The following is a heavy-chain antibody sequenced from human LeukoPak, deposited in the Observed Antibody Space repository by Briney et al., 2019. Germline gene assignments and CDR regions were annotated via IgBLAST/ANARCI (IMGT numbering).Heavy chain of an antibody. Sequence: GGSLRLSCAASRFTFSSYSMSWVRQAPGKWLEWVANMKQNGSEKYYVDSVKGRFTISRDNPKKSLYLQMNSLRAEDTAVYYCASDRYGTFDIWGQGTMVTVSS. D-gene: IGHD4-17*01. J-gene: IGHJ3*02. CDR3: ASDRYGTFDI. CDR1: RFTFSSYS. V-gene: IGHV3-7*01. CDR2: MKQNGSEK.